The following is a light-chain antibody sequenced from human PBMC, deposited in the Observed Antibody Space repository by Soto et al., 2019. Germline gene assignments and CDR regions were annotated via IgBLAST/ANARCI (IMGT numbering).Light chain of an antibody. Sequence: AIQLTQSPSSLSASIGDRVTITCRPRQGIGSALAWYQQAPGKPPKLLIFDASTLENGVPSRFSGGGSGTDFTLTISSLQPEDFATYYCLLFNTYPQAFGGGTKVEIK. CDR2: DAS. CDR1: QGIGSA. CDR3: LLFNTYPQA. V-gene: IGKV1-13*02. J-gene: IGKJ4*01.